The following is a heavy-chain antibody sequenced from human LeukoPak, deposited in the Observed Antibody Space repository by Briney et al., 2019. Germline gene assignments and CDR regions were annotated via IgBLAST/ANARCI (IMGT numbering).Heavy chain of an antibody. CDR2: IIPIFGTA. J-gene: IGHJ4*02. Sequence: ASVKVSCKASGGTFSSYAISWVRQAPGQGLEWMGGIIPIFGTANYAQKFQGRVTITPDESTSTAYMELSSLRSEDTAVYYCAREGLLWFGDQNLRKGFDYWGQGTLVTVSS. CDR3: AREGLLWFGDQNLRKGFDY. V-gene: IGHV1-69*13. D-gene: IGHD3-10*01. CDR1: GGTFSSYA.